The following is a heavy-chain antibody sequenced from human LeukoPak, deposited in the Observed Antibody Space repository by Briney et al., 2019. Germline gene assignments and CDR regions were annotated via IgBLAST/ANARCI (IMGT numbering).Heavy chain of an antibody. CDR3: SRALDGLKDY. CDR2: INPSGGST. D-gene: IGHD3-9*01. J-gene: IGHJ4*02. V-gene: IGHV1-46*01. Sequence: ASVKVSCKASGYTFTSYYMHWVRHAPGQGLEWMGIINPSGGSTSYAQKFQGSVTMTRDLSTSTVYMEVSSLKSENTAVYYCSRALDGLKDYWGQGTLVTVSS. CDR1: GYTFTSYY.